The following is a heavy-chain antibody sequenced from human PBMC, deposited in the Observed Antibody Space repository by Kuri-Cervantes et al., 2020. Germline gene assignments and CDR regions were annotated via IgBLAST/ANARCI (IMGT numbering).Heavy chain of an antibody. J-gene: IGHJ3*02. Sequence: SETLSLTCTVSGDSISSSIYNWGWIRQPPGKGLEWIGSIYYSGNTYYNPSLKSRVTISVDASENQFSLKLSSVTAADTAVYYCARDRYYDSSTYYTKGGAFDIWGQGTVVTVSS. D-gene: IGHD3-22*01. V-gene: IGHV4-39*07. CDR3: ARDRYYDSSTYYTKGGAFDI. CDR1: GDSISSSIYN. CDR2: IYYSGNT.